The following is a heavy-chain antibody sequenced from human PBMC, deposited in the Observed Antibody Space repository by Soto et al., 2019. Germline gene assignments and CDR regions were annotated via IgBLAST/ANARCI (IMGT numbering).Heavy chain of an antibody. CDR3: AREQHLELSWGGAFDI. CDR2: IIPIFGTA. D-gene: IGHD3-10*01. Sequence: QVQLVQSGAEVKKPGSSAKVSCKASGGTFSSYAISWVRQAPGQGLEWMGGIIPIFGTANYAQKFQGRVTITADKSTSTAYMELSSLRSEDTAVYYCAREQHLELSWGGAFDIWGQGTMVTVSS. CDR1: GGTFSSYA. J-gene: IGHJ3*02. V-gene: IGHV1-69*06.